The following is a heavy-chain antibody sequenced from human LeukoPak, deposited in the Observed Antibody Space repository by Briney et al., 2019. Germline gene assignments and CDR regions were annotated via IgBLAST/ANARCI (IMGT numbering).Heavy chain of an antibody. V-gene: IGHV1-3*03. J-gene: IGHJ4*02. D-gene: IGHD6-19*01. Sequence: ASVKVSCKASGYTFTNYAMHWVRQAPGQRLEWMGWINTGNGNTKYSQEFQGRVTITRDTSANTAYMELSSLRSEDMAVYYCARAVKYRSGPLTDLLPYYFDYWGQGTLVTASS. CDR2: INTGNGNT. CDR3: ARAVKYRSGPLTDLLPYYFDY. CDR1: GYTFTNYA.